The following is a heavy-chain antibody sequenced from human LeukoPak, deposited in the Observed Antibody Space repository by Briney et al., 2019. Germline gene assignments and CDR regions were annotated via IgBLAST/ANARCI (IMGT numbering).Heavy chain of an antibody. V-gene: IGHV5-51*01. CDR3: ARSKGSGSCFYSYYYGMDV. J-gene: IGHJ6*02. Sequence: GESLKISCKGSGYSFTSYWIGWVRQMPGKGLEWMGIIYPGDSDTRYSPSFQGQVTISADKSISTAYLQWSSLKASDTAMYYCARSKGSGSCFYSYYYGMDVWGQGTTVTVSS. D-gene: IGHD1-26*01. CDR1: GYSFTSYW. CDR2: IYPGDSDT.